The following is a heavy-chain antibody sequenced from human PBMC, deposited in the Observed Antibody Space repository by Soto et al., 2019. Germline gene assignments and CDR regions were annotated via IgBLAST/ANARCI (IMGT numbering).Heavy chain of an antibody. CDR2: IYYSGST. J-gene: IGHJ5*02. CDR1: GGSISSGDYY. Sequence: PSETLSLTCTVSGGSISSGDYYWSWIRQPPGKGLEWIGYIYYSGSTYYNPSLKSRVTISIDTSKNQFSLKLSSVTAADTAVYFCARGCWLLLNWFDPWGQGTLVTFPS. D-gene: IGHD3-22*01. V-gene: IGHV4-30-4*01. CDR3: ARGCWLLLNWFDP.